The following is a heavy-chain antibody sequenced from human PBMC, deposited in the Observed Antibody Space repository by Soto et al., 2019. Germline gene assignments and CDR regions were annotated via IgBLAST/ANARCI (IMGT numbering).Heavy chain of an antibody. CDR2: IYHSGLT. D-gene: IGHD2-15*01. CDR3: ASRGGYPNNYFDP. CDR1: GDSISSGGYS. J-gene: IGHJ5*02. V-gene: IGHV4-30-2*01. Sequence: QLLLQESGSRLLKPSQTLSLTCTVSGDSISSGGYSWGWIRQAPGKGLEWIGYIYHSGLTYYNPSLKSRVTISVDRSMRQFSLKLTSLIAADTAVYYCASRGGYPNNYFDPWGQGTLVTVSS.